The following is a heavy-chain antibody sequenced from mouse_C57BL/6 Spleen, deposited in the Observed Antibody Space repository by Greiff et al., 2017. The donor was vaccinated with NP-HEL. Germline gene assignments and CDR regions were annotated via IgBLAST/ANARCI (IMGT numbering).Heavy chain of an antibody. J-gene: IGHJ4*01. CDR1: GYTFTSYG. Sequence: QVQLQQSGAELARPGASVKLSCKASGYTFTSYGISWVKQRTGQGLEWIGEIYPRSGNTYYNEKFKGKATLTADKSSSTAYMELRSLTSEDSAVYFCARLYYGSSPYYAMDYWGQGTSVTVSS. CDR2: IYPRSGNT. V-gene: IGHV1-81*01. D-gene: IGHD1-1*01. CDR3: ARLYYGSSPYYAMDY.